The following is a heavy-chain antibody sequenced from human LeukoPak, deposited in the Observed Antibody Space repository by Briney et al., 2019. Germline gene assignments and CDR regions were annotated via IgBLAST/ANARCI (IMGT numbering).Heavy chain of an antibody. Sequence: GGSLRLSCAASGFTVRDYHMSWIRQAPGKGLELVSAIVGSSTHHADSVKGRFTISRDNFKNTLYLQMNSLRAEDTAVYYCAKPRWELYYFDYWGQGTLVTVSS. V-gene: IGHV3-66*02. CDR1: GFTVRDYH. D-gene: IGHD1-26*01. CDR3: AKPRWELYYFDY. CDR2: IVGSST. J-gene: IGHJ4*02.